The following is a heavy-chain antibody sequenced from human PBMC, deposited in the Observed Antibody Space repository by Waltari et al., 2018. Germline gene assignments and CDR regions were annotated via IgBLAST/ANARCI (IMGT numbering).Heavy chain of an antibody. CDR2: CSPKRGVT. V-gene: IGHV1-2*02. J-gene: IGHJ4*02. CDR3: AKGGDCNGGSCNFDY. CDR1: GYTFTDWY. D-gene: IGHD2-15*01. Sequence: QVQLVQSGAEVKKPGASVKVSCKASGYTFTDWYMYWVRQAPGQGLEWRGGCSPKRGVTNVEHKFQGRVTMTRDTSISTAYMELSRLTSDDTAVYYCAKGGDCNGGSCNFDYWGQGTVVTVSS.